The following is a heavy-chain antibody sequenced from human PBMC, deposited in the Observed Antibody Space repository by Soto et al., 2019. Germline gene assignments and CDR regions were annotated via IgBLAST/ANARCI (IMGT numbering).Heavy chain of an antibody. D-gene: IGHD1-1*01. CDR1: GFSFTNHW. V-gene: IGHV3-7*03. Sequence: EMQLEESGGGLVQPGGSRRLSCEASGFSFTNHWMSWVRQAPGKGLEWLANIKQDGGETYYLESVKGRFSISRDNAKESMYLQMSGLGGEDTAVYYCPRTGIHRDALDLWGQGTLVTVSS. J-gene: IGHJ3*01. CDR2: IKQDGGET. CDR3: PRTGIHRDALDL.